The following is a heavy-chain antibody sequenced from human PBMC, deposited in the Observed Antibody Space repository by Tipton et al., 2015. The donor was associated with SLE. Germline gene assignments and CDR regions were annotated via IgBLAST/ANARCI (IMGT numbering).Heavy chain of an antibody. CDR2: ISETGDST. D-gene: IGHD3-10*01. V-gene: IGHV3-23*01. J-gene: IGHJ4*02. CDR1: GFTFYNYA. CDR3: ASDAPNLRYCDN. Sequence: SLRLSCAASGFTFYNYAMNWVRQAPGKGLEWVSSISETGDSTHYADSVKGRFTISRDNSKNTLYLQMNSLRAEDTAVYYCASDAPNLRYCDNWGQGTLVTVSS.